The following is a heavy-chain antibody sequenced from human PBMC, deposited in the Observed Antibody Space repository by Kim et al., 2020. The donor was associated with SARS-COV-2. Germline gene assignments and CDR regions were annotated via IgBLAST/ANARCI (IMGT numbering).Heavy chain of an antibody. V-gene: IGHV3-48*02. J-gene: IGHJ4*02. CDR3: ATDPWLGEIDVDS. Sequence: YADSGKRRFTTSRDNAKNSLSLQMNSLRDEDTAVYFCATDPWLGEIDVDSWGQGTLVTVSS. D-gene: IGHD3-10*01.